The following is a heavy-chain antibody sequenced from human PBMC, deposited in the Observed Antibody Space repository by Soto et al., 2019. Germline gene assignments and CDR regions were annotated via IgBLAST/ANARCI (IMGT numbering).Heavy chain of an antibody. Sequence: QITLKESGPTLVKPTQTLTLTCTFSGFSLSTSGVGVGWIRQPPGKALEWLALIYWDDDKRYSPSLKSRLTITTDTSKNQVVLTMTNLDPVDTATYYCALAAGIAVAGPYYFDYWGQGTLVTVSS. D-gene: IGHD6-19*01. V-gene: IGHV2-5*02. CDR1: GFSLSTSGVG. CDR3: ALAAGIAVAGPYYFDY. J-gene: IGHJ4*02. CDR2: IYWDDDK.